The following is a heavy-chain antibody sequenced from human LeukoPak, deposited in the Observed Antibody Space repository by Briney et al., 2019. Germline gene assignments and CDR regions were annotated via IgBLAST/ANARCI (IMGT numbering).Heavy chain of an antibody. Sequence: GGSLRLSCAASGFTFTTYAMSWVRQAPGKGLEWVSGITVSGGSTYYADSVKGRFTISRDNAKNSLYLQMNSLRAEDTAVYYCARVPQPSIAVAAIYYYYMDVWGKGTTVTVSS. CDR1: GFTFTTYA. CDR3: ARVPQPSIAVAAIYYYYMDV. V-gene: IGHV3-23*01. J-gene: IGHJ6*03. CDR2: ITVSGGST. D-gene: IGHD6-19*01.